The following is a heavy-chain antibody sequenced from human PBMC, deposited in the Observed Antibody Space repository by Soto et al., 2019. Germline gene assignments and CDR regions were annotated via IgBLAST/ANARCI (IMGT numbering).Heavy chain of an antibody. CDR2: IRNKGYGEST. Sequence: GGSLRLSCTASGFIFGDYGMRWVRQAPGKGLEYIGLIRNKGYGESTEYAASVKGRFTISRDDSKNIVYLQMNSLKDEDTGEYFGTRCRSARFDFWGEGTLVTVSS. V-gene: IGHV3-49*04. CDR3: TRCRSARFDF. CDR1: GFIFGDYG. J-gene: IGHJ4*02.